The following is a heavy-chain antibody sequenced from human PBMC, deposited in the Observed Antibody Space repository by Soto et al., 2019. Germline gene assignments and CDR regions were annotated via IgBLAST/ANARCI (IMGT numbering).Heavy chain of an antibody. CDR3: ARDSYDSSGYTF. CDR2: IYYSGST. Sequence: NPSETLSLTCTVSGGSISSGDYYWSWIRQPPGKGLEWIGYIYYSGSTYYNPSLKSRVTISVDTSKNQFSLKLSSVTAADTAVYYCARDSYDSSGYTFWGQGTLVTVSS. V-gene: IGHV4-30-4*01. J-gene: IGHJ4*02. CDR1: GGSISSGDYY. D-gene: IGHD3-22*01.